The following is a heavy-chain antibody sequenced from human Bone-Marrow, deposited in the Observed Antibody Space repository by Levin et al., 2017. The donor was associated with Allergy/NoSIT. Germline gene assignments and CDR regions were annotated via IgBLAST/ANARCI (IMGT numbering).Heavy chain of an antibody. Sequence: GGSLRLSCAASGFALSSYGMHWVRQAPGKGLEWVAVIWFDGSNIHYTDSVKGRFTISRDNSKDTVYLQMNSLRAEDTAVYYCARELYGSGSDLGNAFDMWGQGTVVTVSS. CDR1: GFALSSYG. J-gene: IGHJ3*02. D-gene: IGHD3-10*01. V-gene: IGHV3-33*01. CDR2: IWFDGSNI. CDR3: ARELYGSGSDLGNAFDM.